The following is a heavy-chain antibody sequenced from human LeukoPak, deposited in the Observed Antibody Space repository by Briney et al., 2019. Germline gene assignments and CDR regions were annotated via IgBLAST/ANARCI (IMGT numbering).Heavy chain of an antibody. Sequence: GGSLRLSCAASGFTFSSYGMHWVRQAPGKGLEWVAVIWYDGSNKYYADSVKGRFTISRDNSKNTLYLQMNSLRAEDTAVYYCARVPYCSSTSCYENFGYWGQGTLVTVSS. D-gene: IGHD2-2*01. CDR2: IWYDGSNK. V-gene: IGHV3-33*01. CDR1: GFTFSSYG. CDR3: ARVPYCSSTSCYENFGY. J-gene: IGHJ4*02.